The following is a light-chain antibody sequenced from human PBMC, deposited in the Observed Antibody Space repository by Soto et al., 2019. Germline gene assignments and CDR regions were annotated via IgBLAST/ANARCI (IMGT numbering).Light chain of an antibody. J-gene: IGKJ1*01. CDR2: GAS. CDR1: QSVSSSY. Sequence: EIVLTQSPGTLSLSPGERATLSCRASQSVSSSYLAWYQQKPGQAPRLLIYGASSRATGIPDRFSGSGSGTDFTLTISRLEPGDFAVYYCQQYVTSTRTFGQGTTVEIK. V-gene: IGKV3-20*01. CDR3: QQYVTSTRT.